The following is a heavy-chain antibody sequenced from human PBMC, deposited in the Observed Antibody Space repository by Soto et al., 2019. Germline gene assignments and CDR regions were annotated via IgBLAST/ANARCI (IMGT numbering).Heavy chain of an antibody. V-gene: IGHV4-30-4*01. Sequence: QVQLQESGPGLVKPSQTLSLTCTVSGGSISSGDYYWSWIRQPPGKGLEWIGYIYYSGSTYYNPPRKSRVTISVDTSKNQFSLKLSSVTAADTDVYYCARDKWGRWRYYYYGMDVWGQGTTVTVSS. D-gene: IGHD7-27*01. J-gene: IGHJ6*02. CDR1: GGSISSGDYY. CDR2: IYYSGST. CDR3: ARDKWGRWRYYYYGMDV.